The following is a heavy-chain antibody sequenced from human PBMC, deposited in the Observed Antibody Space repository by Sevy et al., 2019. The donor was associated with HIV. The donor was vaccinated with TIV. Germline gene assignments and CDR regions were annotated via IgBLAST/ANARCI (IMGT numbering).Heavy chain of an antibody. CDR3: ARGGWDIVVVPAAFDI. D-gene: IGHD2-2*01. Sequence: GGSLRLSCAASGFTFSGYTLHWVRQAPGKGLEWVAVISFDGSNKYYVDSVKGRFTISRDNSKNTLYLQMNSLRPEDTAMYYCARGGWDIVVVPAAFDIWGQGTMVTVS. CDR1: GFTFSGYT. J-gene: IGHJ3*02. V-gene: IGHV3-30-3*01. CDR2: ISFDGSNK.